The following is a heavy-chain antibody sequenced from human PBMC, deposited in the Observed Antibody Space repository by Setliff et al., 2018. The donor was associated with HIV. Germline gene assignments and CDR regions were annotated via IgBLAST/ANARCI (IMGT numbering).Heavy chain of an antibody. D-gene: IGHD2-2*01. V-gene: IGHV4-34*01. CDR1: GGSFSGYY. CDR2: INHSGNT. Sequence: SETLSLTCAVYGGSFSGYYWSWIRQPPGKGLEWIGEINHSGNTNYSPSLKSRVTISVDTSKNQFTLNLNSVTAADTAVYYCATHCTSTSCYSAGLDYWGQGTLVTVSS. CDR3: ATHCTSTSCYSAGLDY. J-gene: IGHJ4*02.